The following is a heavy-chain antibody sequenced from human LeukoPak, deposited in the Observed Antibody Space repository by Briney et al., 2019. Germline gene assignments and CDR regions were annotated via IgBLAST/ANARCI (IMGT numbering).Heavy chain of an antibody. V-gene: IGHV1-2*02. CDR2: INPNDGDT. CDR3: ARRPQVAGTVGLDS. CDR1: GYIFTDYY. J-gene: IGHJ4*02. Sequence: ASVTVSCKASGYIFTDYYIHWVRQAPGQGLEWMGWINPNDGDTEYAQTFQGSVTMTSDTSISTAYMELSRLRSDDTAVFYCARRPQVAGTVGLDSWGQGTLVTVSS. D-gene: IGHD6-19*01.